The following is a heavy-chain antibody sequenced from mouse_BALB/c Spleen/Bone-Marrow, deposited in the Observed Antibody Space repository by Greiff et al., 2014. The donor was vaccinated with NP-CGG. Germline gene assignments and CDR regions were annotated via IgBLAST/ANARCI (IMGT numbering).Heavy chain of an antibody. V-gene: IGHV1-9*01. CDR1: GYTFSSYR. Sequence: QVQLQQSGAELMKPGASVKISCKATGYTFSSYRMEWIKQRPGHGLEWIGEILPGSVTTNYNGRFKGKATFTADTSSNTAYMQLSSLTSEDSAVYYCARDHLDHWGPGTTLTVSS. CDR3: ARDHLDH. J-gene: IGHJ2*01. CDR2: ILPGSVTT.